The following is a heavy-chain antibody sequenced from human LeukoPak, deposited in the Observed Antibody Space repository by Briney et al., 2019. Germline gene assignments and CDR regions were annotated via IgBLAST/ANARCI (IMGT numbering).Heavy chain of an antibody. Sequence: VASVKVSCKASGGTFSSYAISWVRQAPGQGLEWMGGIIPIFGTANYAQKFQGRVTITADESTSTAYMELSSLRSEDTAVYYCAVYYYGSGSLPYYYYYGMDVWGQGTTVTVSS. CDR1: GGTFSSYA. J-gene: IGHJ6*02. V-gene: IGHV1-69*13. CDR3: AVYYYGSGSLPYYYYYGMDV. CDR2: IIPIFGTA. D-gene: IGHD3-10*01.